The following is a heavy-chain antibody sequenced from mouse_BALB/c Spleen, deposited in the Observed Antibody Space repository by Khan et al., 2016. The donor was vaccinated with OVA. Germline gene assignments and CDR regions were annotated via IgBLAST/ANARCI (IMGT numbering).Heavy chain of an antibody. CDR3: SRGRYRYPFAY. Sequence: VQLQQSGSGLVKPSQSLSLTCTVTGYSITSDYAWNWIRQFPGNKLEWMGYISYSGSTSYNPSLKSRISITRDTSKNQFFLQLNSVTTEDTATYYCSRGRYRYPFAYWGQGTLVTVSA. D-gene: IGHD2-14*01. CDR2: ISYSGST. V-gene: IGHV3-2*02. CDR1: GYSITSDYA. J-gene: IGHJ3*01.